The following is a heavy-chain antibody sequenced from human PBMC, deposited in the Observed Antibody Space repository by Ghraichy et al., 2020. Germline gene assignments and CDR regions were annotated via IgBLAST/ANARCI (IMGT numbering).Heavy chain of an antibody. CDR1: GGSFSGYY. CDR2: INHSGST. CDR3: ARAPGPRFYNWFDP. V-gene: IGHV4-34*01. J-gene: IGHJ5*02. D-gene: IGHD3-10*01. Sequence: SETLSLTCAVYGGSFSGYYWSWIRQPPGKGLEWIGEINHSGSTNYNPSLKSRVTISVDTSKNQFSLKLSSVTAADTAVYYCARAPGPRFYNWFDPWGQGTLVTVSS.